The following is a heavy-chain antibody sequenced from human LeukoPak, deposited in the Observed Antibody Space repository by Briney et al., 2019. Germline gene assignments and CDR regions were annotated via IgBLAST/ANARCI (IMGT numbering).Heavy chain of an antibody. Sequence: GMSLRLSCAASVFTFSSYGMHWVRQSPGKGLEWVAVISYDGSNKYYADSVKDRFTISRDNSKNTLYLQMNSLRAEDTAVYYCAKEGLNWFGETLYYFDYWGQGTLATVSS. V-gene: IGHV3-30*18. D-gene: IGHD3-10*01. CDR2: ISYDGSNK. J-gene: IGHJ4*02. CDR3: AKEGLNWFGETLYYFDY. CDR1: VFTFSSYG.